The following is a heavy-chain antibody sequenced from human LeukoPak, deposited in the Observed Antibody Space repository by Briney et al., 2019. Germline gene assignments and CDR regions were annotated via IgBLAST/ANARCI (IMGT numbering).Heavy chain of an antibody. V-gene: IGHV1-69*05. Sequence: GASVKVSCKASGGTFSSYAISWVRQAPGQGLEWMGGIIPIFGTANYAQKFQGRVTITTDESTSTAYMELSSLRSEDTAVYYCARGAEHLTYYDYVWGSYRYTYFDYWGQGTLVTVSS. D-gene: IGHD3-16*02. J-gene: IGHJ4*02. CDR2: IIPIFGTA. CDR1: GGTFSSYA. CDR3: ARGAEHLTYYDYVWGSYRYTYFDY.